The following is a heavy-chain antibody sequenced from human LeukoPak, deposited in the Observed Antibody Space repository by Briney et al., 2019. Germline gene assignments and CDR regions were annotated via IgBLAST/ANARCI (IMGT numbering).Heavy chain of an antibody. CDR2: ISGSGGST. J-gene: IGHJ5*02. Sequence: GGSLRLSCAASGFTFDDYAMHWVRQAPGKGLEWVSAISGSGGSTYYADSVKGRFTISRDNSKNTLYLQMNSLRAEDTAVYYCARESSGYVNWFDPWGQGTLVTVSS. CDR3: ARESSGYVNWFDP. CDR1: GFTFDDYA. V-gene: IGHV3-23*01. D-gene: IGHD3-22*01.